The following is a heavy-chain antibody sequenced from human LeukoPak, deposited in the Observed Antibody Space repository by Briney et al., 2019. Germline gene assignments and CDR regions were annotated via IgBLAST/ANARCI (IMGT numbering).Heavy chain of an antibody. CDR2: IKVDGSEK. J-gene: IGHJ6*03. Sequence: GGSLRLSCAASGFTFSHYWMSWVRQAPGKGLEWVANIKVDGSEKYYVDSLKGRFTISRDNAKNSLYLQMNSLRAEDTAVYYCARDGFPGDHYYYMDVGGKGTSVTVSS. CDR3: ARDGFPGDHYYYMDV. CDR1: GFTFSHYW. D-gene: IGHD4-17*01. V-gene: IGHV3-7*01.